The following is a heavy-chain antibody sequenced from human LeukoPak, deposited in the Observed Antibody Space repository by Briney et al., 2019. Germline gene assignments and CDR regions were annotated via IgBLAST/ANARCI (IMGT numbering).Heavy chain of an antibody. CDR3: ARELWFGANYYGMDV. CDR1: GGSISGYY. Sequence: SETLSLTCTVSGGSISGYYWSWIRQPPGKGLEWIGYIYYSGSTNYNPSLKSRVTISVDTSKNQFSLKLSSVTAADTAVYYCARELWFGANYYGMDVWGQGTTVTVSS. CDR2: IYYSGST. D-gene: IGHD3-10*01. J-gene: IGHJ6*02. V-gene: IGHV4-59*12.